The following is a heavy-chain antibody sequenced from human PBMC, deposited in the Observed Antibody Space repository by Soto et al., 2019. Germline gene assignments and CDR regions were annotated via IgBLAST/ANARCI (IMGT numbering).Heavy chain of an antibody. CDR3: AKERSSGWSFDY. CDR1: GFTFSTYA. CDR2: ISGSGDST. D-gene: IGHD6-19*01. Sequence: EVQLLESGGGLVQPGGSLRLSCAASGFTFSTYAMNWVRQAPGKGLEWVSGISGSGDSTYYADSVKGRFTVSRDNSKNTLYLQMISLRGEDTAVFYCAKERSSGWSFDYWGQGTLVTVSP. V-gene: IGHV3-23*01. J-gene: IGHJ4*02.